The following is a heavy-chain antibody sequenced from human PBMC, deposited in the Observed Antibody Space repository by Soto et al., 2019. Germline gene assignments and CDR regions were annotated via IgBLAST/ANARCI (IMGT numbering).Heavy chain of an antibody. Sequence: SATLSLTCAVYGGSFSGYYWSWIRPTPGKGLEWIGEINHSGSTNYNPSLKSRVTISVDTSKNQFSLKLSSVSAADTAVYYCARGSDIVVVVAAKRPPLKFDYWGQGTLVTVSS. D-gene: IGHD2-15*01. J-gene: IGHJ4*02. V-gene: IGHV4-34*01. CDR2: INHSGST. CDR3: ARGSDIVVVVAAKRPPLKFDY. CDR1: GGSFSGYY.